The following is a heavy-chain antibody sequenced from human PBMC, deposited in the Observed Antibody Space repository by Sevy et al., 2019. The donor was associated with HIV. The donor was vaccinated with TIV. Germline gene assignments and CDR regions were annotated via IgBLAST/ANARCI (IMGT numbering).Heavy chain of an antibody. CDR2: ISSSSSHI. D-gene: IGHD6-13*01. Sequence: GGSLRLSCTASGFTFSSYSMNWVRQAPGKGLEWVSSISSSSSHIYYADSVKGRFTISRDNAKNSLYLQMNSLRAEDTAVYYCARGASFKQQLATRRDYYYYMDVWGKGTTVTVSS. J-gene: IGHJ6*03. CDR1: GFTFSSYS. CDR3: ARGASFKQQLATRRDYYYYMDV. V-gene: IGHV3-21*01.